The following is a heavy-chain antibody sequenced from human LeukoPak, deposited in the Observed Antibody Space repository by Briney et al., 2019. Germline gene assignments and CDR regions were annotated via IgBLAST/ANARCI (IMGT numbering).Heavy chain of an antibody. D-gene: IGHD2-2*01. Sequence: ASVKVSCKDSGGTFSSYTISWVRQAPGQGLEWMGRIIPILGIANYAQKFQGRVTITADKSTSTAYMELSSLRSEDTAVYYCARDHCGSSTSCYQGSFDYWGQGTLVTVSS. CDR3: ARDHCGSSTSCYQGSFDY. CDR1: GGTFSSYT. V-gene: IGHV1-69*04. CDR2: IIPILGIA. J-gene: IGHJ4*02.